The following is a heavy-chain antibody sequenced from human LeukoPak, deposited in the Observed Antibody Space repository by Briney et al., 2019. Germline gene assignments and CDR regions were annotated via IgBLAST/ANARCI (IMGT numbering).Heavy chain of an antibody. CDR3: ARGLYYYYYMDV. Sequence: GGSLRLSCAASGFTFSSYGMHWVRQAPGKGLEYVSAISSNGGSTYYANSVKGRFTISRDNSKNTLYLQMGSLRAEDMAVYYCARGLYYYYYMDVWGKGTTVTISS. V-gene: IGHV3-64*01. J-gene: IGHJ6*03. CDR2: ISSNGGST. CDR1: GFTFSSYG.